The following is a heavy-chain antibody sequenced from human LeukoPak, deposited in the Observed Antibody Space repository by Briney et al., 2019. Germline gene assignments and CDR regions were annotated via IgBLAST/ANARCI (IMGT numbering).Heavy chain of an antibody. CDR1: GYTFTSYD. V-gene: IGHV1-8*01. J-gene: IGHJ4*02. D-gene: IGHD3-22*01. CDR3: ARGIRRGSGYPLAY. Sequence: GASVKVSCKASGYTFTSYDINWVRQATGQGLEWMGWMNPNSGSTGYAQKFQGRVTMTRNTSISTAYMELSSLRSEDTAVYYCARGIRRGSGYPLAYWGQGTLVTVSS. CDR2: MNPNSGST.